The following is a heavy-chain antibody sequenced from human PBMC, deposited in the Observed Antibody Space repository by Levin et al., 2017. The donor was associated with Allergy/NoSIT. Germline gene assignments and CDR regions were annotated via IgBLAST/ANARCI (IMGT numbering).Heavy chain of an antibody. J-gene: IGHJ6*03. D-gene: IGHD6-19*01. CDR1: GYTFSNYG. CDR2: IGVYNGKR. CDR3: AREETLAVAGHDHYYYMDV. V-gene: IGHV1-18*01. Sequence: GESLKISCKASGYTFSNYGINWVRQAPGQGLEWVGWIGVYNGKRNFGQKFQDRVTLTTDTSTSTAYLELKSLRSDDTAIYYCAREETLAVAGHDHYYYMDVWGKGTTVTVSS.